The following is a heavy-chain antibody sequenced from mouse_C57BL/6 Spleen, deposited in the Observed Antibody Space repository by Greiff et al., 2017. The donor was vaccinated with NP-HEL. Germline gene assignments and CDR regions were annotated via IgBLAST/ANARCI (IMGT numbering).Heavy chain of an antibody. Sequence: EVQLVESGGGLVQSGRSLRLSCATSGFTFSDFYMEWVRQAPGKGLEWIAASRNKANDYTTEYSASVKGRFIVSRDTSQSILYLQMNALRAEDTAIYYCARDADGGLDYAMDYWGQGTSVTVSS. CDR2: SRNKANDYTT. CDR3: ARDADGGLDYAMDY. J-gene: IGHJ4*01. CDR1: GFTFSDFY. V-gene: IGHV7-1*01.